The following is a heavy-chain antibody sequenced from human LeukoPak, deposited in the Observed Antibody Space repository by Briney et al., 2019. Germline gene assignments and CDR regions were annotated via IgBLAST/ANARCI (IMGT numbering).Heavy chain of an antibody. V-gene: IGHV4-31*03. CDR2: IYYSGST. J-gene: IGHJ4*02. CDR3: ARHSSSAWYYYFDY. D-gene: IGHD6-19*01. Sequence: SETLSLTGTVSGGSISSGGYYWSWIRQHPGKGLEWIGYIYYSGSTYYNPSLKSRVTISVDTSRNHFSLNLNSVTAADTAVYYCARHSSSAWYYYFDYWGQGSFVTVSS. CDR1: GGSISSGGYY.